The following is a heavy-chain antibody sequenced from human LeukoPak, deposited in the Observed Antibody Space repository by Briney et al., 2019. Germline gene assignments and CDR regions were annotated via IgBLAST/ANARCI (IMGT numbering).Heavy chain of an antibody. V-gene: IGHV5-51*01. J-gene: IGHJ3*02. CDR2: IYPGDSDT. Sequence: GESLQISCQGSGYSFTSYWIGWVRQMPGKGLEWTGIIYPGDSDTRYSPSFQGQVTISADKSISTAYLQWSSLKASDTAMYYCARLGAGGCSGGSCYDAFDIWGQGTMVTVSS. CDR3: ARLGAGGCSGGSCYDAFDI. CDR1: GYSFTSYW. D-gene: IGHD2-15*01.